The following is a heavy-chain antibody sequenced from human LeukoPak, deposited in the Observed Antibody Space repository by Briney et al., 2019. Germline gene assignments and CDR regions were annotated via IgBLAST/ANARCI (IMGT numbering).Heavy chain of an antibody. J-gene: IGHJ5*02. V-gene: IGHV1-2*02. Sequence: ASVKVSCKASGYTFTGYYMHWVRQAPGQGLEWMGWINPDSGGTNNAQKFQGRVTMTRDTSISTGCMELSRLRSDDTAVFCCASGWSITGWYNNWYDPRGEGTLVTVSS. D-gene: IGHD6-19*01. CDR2: INPDSGGT. CDR3: ASGWSITGWYNNWYDP. CDR1: GYTFTGYY.